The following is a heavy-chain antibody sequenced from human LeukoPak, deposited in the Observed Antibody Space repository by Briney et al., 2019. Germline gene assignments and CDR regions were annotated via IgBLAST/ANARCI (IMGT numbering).Heavy chain of an antibody. D-gene: IGHD6-6*01. V-gene: IGHV1-69*13. CDR2: IIPILGTA. CDR1: GGTFSSYA. J-gene: IGHJ4*02. Sequence: PWASVKVSCKASGGTFSSYAISWVRQAPGQGLEWMGGIIPILGTANYAQKFQGRVTITADESTSTAYMELSSLRSEDTAVYYCARDGARGEFDYWGQGTLVTVSS. CDR3: ARDGARGEFDY.